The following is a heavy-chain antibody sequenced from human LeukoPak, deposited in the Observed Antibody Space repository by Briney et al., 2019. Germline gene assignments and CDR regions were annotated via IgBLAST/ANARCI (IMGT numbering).Heavy chain of an antibody. CDR3: ARERGYYDSSGYYSPTDAFDI. CDR2: IYSGGST. J-gene: IGHJ3*02. D-gene: IGHD3-22*01. Sequence: HPGGSLRLSCAASGFTVSSNYMSWVRQAPGKGLEWVSVIYSGGSTYYADSVKGRFTISRDNSKNTLYLQMNSLRAEDTAVYYCARERGYYDSSGYYSPTDAFDIWGKGTMVTVSS. CDR1: GFTVSSNY. V-gene: IGHV3-66*01.